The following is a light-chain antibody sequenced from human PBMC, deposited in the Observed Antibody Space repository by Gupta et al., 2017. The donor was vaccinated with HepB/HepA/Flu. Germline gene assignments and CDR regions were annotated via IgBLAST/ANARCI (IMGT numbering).Light chain of an antibody. V-gene: IGLV2-14*03. J-gene: IGLJ2*01. CDR1: SSDFGDFNH. Sequence: QPALTQPASVSGSPGQSLTISCTGTSSDFGDFNHVSWYQHPTGKAPKLLISDGGNRRSGVSGRFSGSKSGSTATMTISGLQAEEEGDYYCNSVTYTPTIVVFGGGTKVTVL. CDR2: DGG. CDR3: NSVTYTPTIVV.